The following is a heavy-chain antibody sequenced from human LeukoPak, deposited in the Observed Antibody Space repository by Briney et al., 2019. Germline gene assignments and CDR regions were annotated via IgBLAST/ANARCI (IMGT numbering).Heavy chain of an antibody. CDR3: ARDLVTVTKGFDI. CDR1: GGSISSSSYY. D-gene: IGHD4-17*01. Sequence: SETLSLTCTVSGGSISSSSYYWGWVRQPPGKGLEWIGSIYYSGSTYYNPSLKSRVTISVDTSKNQFSLKLSSVTAADTAVYYCARDLVTVTKGFDIWGQGTMVSVSS. CDR2: IYYSGST. V-gene: IGHV4-39*07. J-gene: IGHJ3*02.